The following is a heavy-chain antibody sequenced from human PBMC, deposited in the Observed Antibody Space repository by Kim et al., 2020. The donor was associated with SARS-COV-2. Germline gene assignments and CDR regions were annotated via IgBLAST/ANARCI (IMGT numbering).Heavy chain of an antibody. V-gene: IGHV3-33*01. Sequence: GGSLRLSCAASGFTFSSYGMHWVRQAPGKGLEWVAVIWYDGSNKYYADSVKGRFTISRDNSKNTLYLQMNSLRAEDTAVYYCARDMAMIVVADAFDIWGQGTMVTVSS. D-gene: IGHD3-22*01. CDR2: IWYDGSNK. CDR1: GFTFSSYG. J-gene: IGHJ3*02. CDR3: ARDMAMIVVADAFDI.